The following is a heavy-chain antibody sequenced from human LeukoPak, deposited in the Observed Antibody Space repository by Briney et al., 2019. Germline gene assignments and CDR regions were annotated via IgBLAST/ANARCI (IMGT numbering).Heavy chain of an antibody. J-gene: IGHJ4*02. CDR3: ARAGPFYSGNYLGF. D-gene: IGHD1-26*01. V-gene: IGHV1-2*02. Sequence: ASVKVSCKASGYTFTGYYMHRVRQAPGQGLEWMGWINPNSGDTNSAQKFQGRVTMTRDTPISTAYMELSRLTSDDTAVYYCARAGPFYSGNYLGFWGQGTLVTVSS. CDR2: INPNSGDT. CDR1: GYTFTGYY.